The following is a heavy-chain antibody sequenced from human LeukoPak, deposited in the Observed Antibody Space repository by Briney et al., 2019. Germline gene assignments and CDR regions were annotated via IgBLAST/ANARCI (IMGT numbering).Heavy chain of an antibody. CDR1: GFTFSSYG. V-gene: IGHV3-30*18. J-gene: IGHJ4*02. D-gene: IGHD3-22*01. Sequence: GGSLRLSCAASGFTFSSYGMHWVRQAPGKGLEWVAVISYDGSNKYYADSVKGRFTISRDNSKNTLYLQMNSLRAEDTAVYYCAKDHDSSGLYYWGQGTLVTVSS. CDR3: AKDHDSSGLYY. CDR2: ISYDGSNK.